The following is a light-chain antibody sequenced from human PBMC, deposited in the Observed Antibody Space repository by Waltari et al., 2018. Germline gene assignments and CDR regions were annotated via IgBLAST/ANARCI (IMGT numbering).Light chain of an antibody. CDR3: QQYFDNPRT. CDR1: QSILYTSNNKNY. J-gene: IGKJ2*01. V-gene: IGKV4-1*01. Sequence: EIVMTQSPESLAVSLGATATITCKSSQSILYTSNNKNYLAWYQQKPGQPPRLLIYWASSRDSGVPDRFSGSGSGTDFTLTISSLQAEDVAVYYCQQYFDNPRTFGQGTRLEIK. CDR2: WAS.